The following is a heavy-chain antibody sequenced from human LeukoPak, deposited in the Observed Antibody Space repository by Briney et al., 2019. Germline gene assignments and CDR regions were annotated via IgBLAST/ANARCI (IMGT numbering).Heavy chain of an antibody. V-gene: IGHV3-48*03. D-gene: IGHD6-13*01. Sequence: PGGSLRLSCAASGFTFSSYEMNWVRQAPGKGLEWVSYISSSGSTIYYADSVKGRFTISRDNAKNSLYLQMNSLRAEDTAVYYCARGAYSSYYFDYWGQGTLVTVSS. CDR2: ISSSGSTI. J-gene: IGHJ4*02. CDR3: ARGAYSSYYFDY. CDR1: GFTFSSYE.